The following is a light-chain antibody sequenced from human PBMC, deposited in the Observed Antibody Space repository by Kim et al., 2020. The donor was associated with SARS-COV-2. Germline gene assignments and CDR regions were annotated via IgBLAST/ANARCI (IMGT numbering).Light chain of an antibody. Sequence: GDRVTITCRASQYVSSSLNWYRQTPGKAPRLVIYDASSLQTGVPPRHSGCGSGTYFTLTISSLQPDVFATYFCQQSHDFPYTFGQGTKREI. CDR3: QQSHDFPYT. CDR1: QYVSSS. V-gene: IGKV1-39*01. J-gene: IGKJ2*01. CDR2: DAS.